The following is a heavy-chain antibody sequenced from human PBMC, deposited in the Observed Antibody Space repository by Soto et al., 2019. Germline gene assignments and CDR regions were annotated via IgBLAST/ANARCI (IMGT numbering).Heavy chain of an antibody. CDR3: AREEYYDFWSGYLQLFDY. Sequence: GGSLRLSCAASGFTFSSYWMHWVRQAPGKGLVWVSRINSDGSSTSYADSVKGRFTISRDNAKNTLYLQMNSLRAEDTAVYYCAREEYYDFWSGYLQLFDYWGQGTLVTVSS. V-gene: IGHV3-74*01. D-gene: IGHD3-3*01. CDR2: INSDGSST. CDR1: GFTFSSYW. J-gene: IGHJ4*02.